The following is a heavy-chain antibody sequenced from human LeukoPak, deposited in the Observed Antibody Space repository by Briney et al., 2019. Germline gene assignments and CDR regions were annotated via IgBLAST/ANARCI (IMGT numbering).Heavy chain of an antibody. V-gene: IGHV6-1*01. D-gene: IGHD3-16*01. CDR3: ARSAVGGHNDF. CDR1: GDSVSSNSAA. CDR2: TYFRSKWYY. Sequence: SQTLSLTCAISGDSVSSNSAAWVWFRQSPSRGLEWLARTYFRSKWYYDYAVSVRSRIVISSDTSKNQFSLQLNSVTPDDTAVFFCARSAVGGHNDFWGQGTLVTVSS. J-gene: IGHJ4*02.